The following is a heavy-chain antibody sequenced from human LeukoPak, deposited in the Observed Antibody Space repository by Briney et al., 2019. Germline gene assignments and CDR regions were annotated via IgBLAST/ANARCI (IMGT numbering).Heavy chain of an antibody. V-gene: IGHV1-18*01. CDR1: GYTFTSYD. J-gene: IGHJ4*02. CDR2: ISTYNGNT. Sequence: ASVKVSCKASGYTFTSYDISWVRQAPGQGLEWMGWISTYNGNTNYAQKLQGRVTMTTDTSTSTAYMELRSLRSDDTAVYYCARVGSYFRNFDYWGQGTLVTVSS. D-gene: IGHD1-26*01. CDR3: ARVGSYFRNFDY.